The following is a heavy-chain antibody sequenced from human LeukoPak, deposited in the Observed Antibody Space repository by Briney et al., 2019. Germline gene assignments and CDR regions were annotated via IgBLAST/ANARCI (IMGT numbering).Heavy chain of an antibody. CDR2: IYYSGIT. CDR1: GGSNSSSSYY. D-gene: IGHD3-10*01. V-gene: IGHV4-39*01. J-gene: IGHJ4*02. Sequence: SETLSLXCTVSGGSNSSSSYYWGWIRQPPGKGPEWIGSIYYSGITYYNPSLKSRVTISVDTSKNQFSLKLSSVTAADTAVYYCARLGYGSGSYYSVPDYWGQGTLVTVSS. CDR3: ARLGYGSGSYYSVPDY.